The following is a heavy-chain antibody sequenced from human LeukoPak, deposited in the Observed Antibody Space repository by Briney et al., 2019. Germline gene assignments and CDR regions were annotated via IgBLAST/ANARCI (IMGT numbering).Heavy chain of an antibody. D-gene: IGHD3-22*01. J-gene: IGHJ4*02. CDR1: GGSISSGGYY. CDR3: ARASSGYYYDY. CDR2: IYYSGST. Sequence: NPSETLSLTCTVSGGSISSGGYYWSWIRQHPGKGLEWIGYIYYSGSTYYTPSLKSRVTISVDTSKNQFSLKLSSVTAADTAVYYCARASSGYYYDYWGQGTLVTVSS. V-gene: IGHV4-31*03.